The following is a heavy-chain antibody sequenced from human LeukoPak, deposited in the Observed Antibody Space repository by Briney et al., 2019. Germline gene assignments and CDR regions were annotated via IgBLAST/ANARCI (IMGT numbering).Heavy chain of an antibody. Sequence: KPGGSLRLFCAASGFTFSNPWMSCVRHAPGQWLECLARIKSKTDGGTTDYAAPVKGRFNISRDDSKNTLYLQMNSLKTEDTAVYYCTTGHCSSTSCYTDYYYYYYMDVWGKGTTVTVSS. J-gene: IGHJ6*03. CDR3: TTGHCSSTSCYTDYYYYYYMDV. D-gene: IGHD2-2*02. CDR2: IKSKTDGGTT. CDR1: GFTFSNPW. V-gene: IGHV3-15*01.